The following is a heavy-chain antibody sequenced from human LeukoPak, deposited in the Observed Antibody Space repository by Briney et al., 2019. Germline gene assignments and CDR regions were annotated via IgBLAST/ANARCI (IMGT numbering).Heavy chain of an antibody. D-gene: IGHD3-22*01. CDR1: GYTLTELS. Sequence: ASVKVSCKVSGYTLTELSMHWVRQAPGKGLEWMGGFDPEDGETIYAQKFQGRVTMTEDTSTDTAYMELSSLRPEDTAVYYCATDILVVSPFDYWGQGTLVTVSS. J-gene: IGHJ4*02. CDR3: ATDILVVSPFDY. V-gene: IGHV1-24*01. CDR2: FDPEDGET.